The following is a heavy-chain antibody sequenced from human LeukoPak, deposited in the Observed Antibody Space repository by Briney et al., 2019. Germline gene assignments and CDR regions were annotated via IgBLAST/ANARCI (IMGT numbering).Heavy chain of an antibody. J-gene: IGHJ3*02. CDR2: INPNSGGT. CDR3: ASDWGLSQLEYCSNTNCYMGAFDI. V-gene: IGHV1-2*02. D-gene: IGHD2-2*02. Sequence: ASVKVSCKASRYTFTGYYKHWVRQAPGQGLEWMGWINPNSGGTNYAQKFQGRVTMTRDTSISTAYMELSRLRSDDTAVYYCASDWGLSQLEYCSNTNCYMGAFDIWGQGTMVTVSS. CDR1: RYTFTGYY.